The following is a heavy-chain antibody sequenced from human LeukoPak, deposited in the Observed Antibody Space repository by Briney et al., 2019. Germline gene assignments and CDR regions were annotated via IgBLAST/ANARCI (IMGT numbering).Heavy chain of an antibody. CDR2: IYYSGST. CDR1: GGSISSYY. V-gene: IGHV4-59*01. CDR3: ARGRVSSSTWYSTYYYFFYMDF. J-gene: IGHJ6*03. D-gene: IGHD4-11*01. Sequence: SETLSLTCTVSGGSISSYYWSWIRQPPGKGLEWIGYIYYSGSTNYNPSLKSRVTISVDTSKNFFSLRLRSVTAADTAVYFCARGRVSSSTWYSTYYYFFYMDFWGKGTTVTVSS.